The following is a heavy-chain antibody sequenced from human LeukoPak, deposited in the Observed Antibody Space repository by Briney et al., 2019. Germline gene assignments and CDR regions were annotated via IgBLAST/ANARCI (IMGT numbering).Heavy chain of an antibody. CDR2: IYYDGST. CDR3: ARADYGDSPRRGYFDY. Sequence: SETLSLTCTVSGVSTSSTRYYWGWIRQPPGKGLEWIGNIYYDGSTYYNPSLKSRVAISVDTSKKKFSLKVSSVTAADTAVYYCARADYGDSPRRGYFDYWGQGTLVVVSS. CDR1: GVSTSSTRYY. J-gene: IGHJ4*02. V-gene: IGHV4-39*07. D-gene: IGHD4-17*01.